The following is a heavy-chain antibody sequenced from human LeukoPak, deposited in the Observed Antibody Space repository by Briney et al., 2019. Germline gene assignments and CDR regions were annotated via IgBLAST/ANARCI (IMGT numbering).Heavy chain of an antibody. V-gene: IGHV3-7*01. CDR2: IKEDGTTK. CDR3: ARIGYRSSSFDY. CDR1: GFKFSQYW. J-gene: IGHJ4*02. Sequence: GGSLRLSCTASGFKFSQYWMSWVRQAPGKGLEWVANIKEDGTTKYYLDSLEGRFTISRDNAKISAYLQMNNLRVEDTAVYYCARIGYRSSSFDYWGQGTLVTVSS. D-gene: IGHD6-6*01.